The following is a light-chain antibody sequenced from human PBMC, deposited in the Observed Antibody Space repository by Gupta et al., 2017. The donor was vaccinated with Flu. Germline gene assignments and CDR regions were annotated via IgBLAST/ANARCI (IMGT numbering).Light chain of an antibody. CDR3: QQANSCPSIT. CDR2: SVS. Sequence: DIQMTQSPSSVSASIGDRVTISCRACHVSSWLAWYQQKSGEAPKLLIYSVSSLQSGVPSRFSGSGSGTDFTLTISNLQPEDSATYYCQQANSCPSITFGQGTRLEIK. CDR1: HVSSW. V-gene: IGKV1D-12*01. J-gene: IGKJ5*01.